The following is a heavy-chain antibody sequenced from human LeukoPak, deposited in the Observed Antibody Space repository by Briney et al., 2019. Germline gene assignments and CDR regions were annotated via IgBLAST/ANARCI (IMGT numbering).Heavy chain of an antibody. V-gene: IGHV3-53*01. D-gene: IGHD3-10*01. J-gene: IGHJ4*02. Sequence: GGSLRLSCAASGFTFSSYEMSWVRQAPGKGLEWVSVIYSGGSTYYADSVKGRFTISRDNSKNTLYLQMNSLRAEDTAVYYCARDFPYGSGSYWGQGTLVTVSS. CDR2: IYSGGST. CDR3: ARDFPYGSGSY. CDR1: GFTFSSYE.